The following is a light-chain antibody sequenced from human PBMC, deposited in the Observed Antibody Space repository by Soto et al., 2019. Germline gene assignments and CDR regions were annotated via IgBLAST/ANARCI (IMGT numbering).Light chain of an antibody. Sequence: DIQMTQSPSTLSASVGDRVTITCWASQSISSWLAWYQQKPGKAPNLLIYKASSLESGVPSRFSGSGSGTEFTLTISSLQPDDFATYYCQQYISYPYTFGQGTKLEIK. CDR1: QSISSW. CDR3: QQYISYPYT. J-gene: IGKJ2*01. V-gene: IGKV1-5*03. CDR2: KAS.